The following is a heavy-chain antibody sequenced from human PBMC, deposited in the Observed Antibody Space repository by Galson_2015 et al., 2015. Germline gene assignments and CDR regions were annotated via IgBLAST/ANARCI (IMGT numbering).Heavy chain of an antibody. V-gene: IGHV4-59*01. Sequence: LSLTCTVSGGSISPYYWSWIRQPPGTGLEWIGYIYYSGSTNYNPSLKSRVTISLDTSKNQFSLNLSSVTAADTAVYYCARENYDSSASFDYWGQGALVTVSS. CDR2: IYYSGST. CDR3: ARENYDSSASFDY. CDR1: GGSISPYY. D-gene: IGHD3-22*01. J-gene: IGHJ4*02.